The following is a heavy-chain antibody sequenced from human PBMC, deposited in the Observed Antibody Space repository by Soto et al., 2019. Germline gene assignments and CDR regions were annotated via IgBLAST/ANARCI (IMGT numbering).Heavy chain of an antibody. CDR1: GGSISSGGYY. CDR3: ARGRGGSYFSVNEGNNWFDP. V-gene: IGHV4-31*03. J-gene: IGHJ5*02. CDR2: IYYSGST. Sequence: QVQLQESGPGLVKPSQTLSLTCTVSGGSISSGGYYWSWIRQHPGKGLEWIGYIYYSGSTYYNPSLKSRVTISVDTSKNQFSLKLSSVTAADTAVYYCARGRGGSYFSVNEGNNWFDPWGQGTLVTVSS. D-gene: IGHD1-26*01.